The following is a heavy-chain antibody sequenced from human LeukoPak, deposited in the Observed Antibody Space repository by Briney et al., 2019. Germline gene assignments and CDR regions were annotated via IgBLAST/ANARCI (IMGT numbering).Heavy chain of an antibody. CDR1: GDSMSSYY. D-gene: IGHD3-10*01. Sequence: NPSETLSLTCTVSGDSMSSYYWSWIRQPPGKELEWIGYIYYSGSTNYHPSLKSRVTISVDTSKNQFSLKLSSVTAADPAVYYCAREGNPYGSTWFAPWGQGTLVTVSS. CDR2: IYYSGST. J-gene: IGHJ5*02. V-gene: IGHV4-59*01. CDR3: AREGNPYGSTWFAP.